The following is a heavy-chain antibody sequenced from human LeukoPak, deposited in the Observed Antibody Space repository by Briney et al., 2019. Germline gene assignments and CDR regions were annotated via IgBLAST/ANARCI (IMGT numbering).Heavy chain of an antibody. J-gene: IGHJ4*02. CDR2: ISGSGGST. Sequence: GGSLRLSCAASGFTFSSYWMSWVRQAPGKGLEWVSAISGSGGSTYYADSVKGRFTISRDNSKNTLYLQMNSLRAEDTAVYYCAKDGVKQWLVNYFDYWGQGTLVTVSS. CDR1: GFTFSSYW. D-gene: IGHD6-19*01. V-gene: IGHV3-23*01. CDR3: AKDGVKQWLVNYFDY.